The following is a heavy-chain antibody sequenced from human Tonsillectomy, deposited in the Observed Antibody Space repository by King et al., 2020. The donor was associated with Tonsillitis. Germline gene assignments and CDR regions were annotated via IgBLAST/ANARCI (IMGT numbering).Heavy chain of an antibody. CDR2: INHTGRT. Sequence: VQLQQWGAGLLKPSETLFLTCAVYGGSFSGYYWSWIRQSPGKGLEWIGEINHTGRTNYNPSLKSRVTTSVNTSKNQFSLKLISVTAADTAAYFCARGAGGGVDAFDAWGQGTMVTVSS. V-gene: IGHV4-34*01. CDR1: GGSFSGYY. CDR3: ARGAGGGVDAFDA. D-gene: IGHD3-16*01. J-gene: IGHJ3*01.